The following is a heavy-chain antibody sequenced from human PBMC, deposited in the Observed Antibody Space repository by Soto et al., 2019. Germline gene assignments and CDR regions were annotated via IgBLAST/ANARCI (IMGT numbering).Heavy chain of an antibody. J-gene: IGHJ5*02. CDR1: GFTFDNYS. CDR3: TTDRLMITFGGVIAWGWFDP. CDR2: INSDGGTT. Sequence: PGGSLRLSCTASGFTFDNYSMHWVRQAPGKGLVWVARINSDGGTTDYAATVKGRFTISRDDSKNTLYLQMNSLKTEDTAVYYCTTDRLMITFGGVIAWGWFDPWGQGTLVTVSS. V-gene: IGHV3-15*07. D-gene: IGHD3-16*02.